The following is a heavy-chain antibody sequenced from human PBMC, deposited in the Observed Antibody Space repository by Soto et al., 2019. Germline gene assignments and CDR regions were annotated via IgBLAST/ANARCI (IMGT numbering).Heavy chain of an antibody. Sequence: PSETLSLTCTVSGGSISRSTYYWGWIRQPPGKGLEWIGSIYYSGSTYYRPSLKSRVTISVDTSKNQFSLKLSSVTAADTAVYYCARAHDFWGGRQQPIDSWGQGTLVTVSS. V-gene: IGHV4-39*01. CDR3: ARAHDFWGGRQQPIDS. D-gene: IGHD3-3*01. CDR1: GGSISRSTYY. J-gene: IGHJ4*02. CDR2: IYYSGST.